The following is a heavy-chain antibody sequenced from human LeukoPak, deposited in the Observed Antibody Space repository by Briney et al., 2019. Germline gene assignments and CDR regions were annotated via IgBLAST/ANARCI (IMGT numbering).Heavy chain of an antibody. Sequence: ASVKVSCKASGGTFSSYAISWVRQAPGQGLEWVGRILPSLNVPNYARRFQGRITISADRSANTVYMELTNLRFADTAIYFCARGSSGDRVDYWGQGTLVTVSS. V-gene: IGHV1-69*04. CDR1: GGTFSSYA. CDR3: ARGSSGDRVDY. CDR2: ILPSLNVP. D-gene: IGHD7-27*01. J-gene: IGHJ4*02.